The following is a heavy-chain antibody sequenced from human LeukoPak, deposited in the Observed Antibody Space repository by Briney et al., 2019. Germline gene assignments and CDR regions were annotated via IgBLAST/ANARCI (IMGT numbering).Heavy chain of an antibody. Sequence: VKPSETLSLTCTVSGDSINSGSYYWGWIRQPPGEGLEWIGSMYYSGDTYYNPSLESRLTISVDTSKNQFSLNLSSVTAADTAVYYCARVLWFGASKKGYSYYMDVWGKGTTVTVSS. CDR2: MYYSGDT. D-gene: IGHD3-10*01. CDR3: ARVLWFGASKKGYSYYMDV. CDR1: GDSINSGSYY. J-gene: IGHJ6*03. V-gene: IGHV4-39*01.